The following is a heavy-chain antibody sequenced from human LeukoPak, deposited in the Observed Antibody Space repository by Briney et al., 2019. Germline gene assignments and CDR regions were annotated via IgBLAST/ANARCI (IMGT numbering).Heavy chain of an antibody. CDR1: GGSISNTNW. Sequence: SETLSLTCGVSGGSISNTNWWTWVRQPPGKGLEWIGEVNLQGSTNYNPSLKSRVAISVDKSENHISLKLTSVTAADTAVYYCARHSGSYHYSMDVWGQGTTVTVSS. V-gene: IGHV4-4*02. CDR2: VNLQGST. J-gene: IGHJ6*02. D-gene: IGHD5-12*01. CDR3: ARHSGSYHYSMDV.